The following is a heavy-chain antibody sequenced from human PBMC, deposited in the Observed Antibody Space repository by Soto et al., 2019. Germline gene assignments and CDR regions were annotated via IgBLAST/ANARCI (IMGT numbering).Heavy chain of an antibody. CDR3: AKDPGYSYGYYFDY. CDR2: ISYDGSNK. V-gene: IGHV3-30*18. D-gene: IGHD5-18*01. Sequence: GSLRLSCAASGFTFSSYGMHWVRQAPGKGLEWVAVISYDGSNKYYADSVKGRFTISRDNSKNTLYLQMNSLRAEDTAVYYCAKDPGYSYGYYFDYWGQGTLVTVSS. CDR1: GFTFSSYG. J-gene: IGHJ4*02.